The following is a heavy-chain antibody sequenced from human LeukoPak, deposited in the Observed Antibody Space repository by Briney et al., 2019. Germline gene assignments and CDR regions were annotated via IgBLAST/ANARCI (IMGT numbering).Heavy chain of an antibody. V-gene: IGHV1-18*01. D-gene: IGHD3-22*01. CDR2: ISAYNGNT. J-gene: IGHJ4*02. CDR3: ARGTYDSSGYYFDY. Sequence: ASVNVSCKASGYTFTSYGISWVRQAPGQGLEWMGWISAYNGNTNYAQKLQGRVTMTTDASTSTAYMELRSLRSDDTAVYYCARGTYDSSGYYFDYWGQGTLVTVSS. CDR1: GYTFTSYG.